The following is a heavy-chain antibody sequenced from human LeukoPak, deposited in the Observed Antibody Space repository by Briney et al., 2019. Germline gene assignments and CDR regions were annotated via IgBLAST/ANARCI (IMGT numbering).Heavy chain of an antibody. CDR1: GGSISSGNNH. Sequence: SQTLSLTCTVSGGSISSGNNHWSWIRQPAGKGLEWIGHIYTSGSTNYNPSLKSRVTISVDTSKNQFSLKLSSVTAADTAVYYCATTTVTTSVGFDYWGQGTLVTASS. J-gene: IGHJ4*02. D-gene: IGHD4-17*01. CDR2: IYTSGST. CDR3: ATTTVTTSVGFDY. V-gene: IGHV4-61*09.